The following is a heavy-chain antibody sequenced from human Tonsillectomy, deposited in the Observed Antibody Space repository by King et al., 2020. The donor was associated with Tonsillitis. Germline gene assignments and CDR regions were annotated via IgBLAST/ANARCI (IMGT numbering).Heavy chain of an antibody. Sequence: QLQESGPGLVKPSETLSLTCTVFGGSIRNNYWSWIRQPPGKGLEWIAYMYYSGSTVYNPSLQSRVTISVDMSKNQFSLQLHSVTAADTAVYYCAKYQGPRWDDAFDVWGQGTMGAVSS. D-gene: IGHD1-26*01. J-gene: IGHJ3*01. CDR3: AKYQGPRWDDAFDV. CDR2: MYYSGST. CDR1: GGSIRNNY. V-gene: IGHV4-59*01.